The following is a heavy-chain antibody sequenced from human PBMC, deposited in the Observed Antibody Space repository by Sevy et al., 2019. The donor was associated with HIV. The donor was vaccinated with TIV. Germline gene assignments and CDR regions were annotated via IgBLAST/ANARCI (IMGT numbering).Heavy chain of an antibody. CDR3: ARGRGSSWPNYYYYYGMDV. CDR2: INHSGST. D-gene: IGHD6-13*01. Sequence: SETLSLTCAVYGGSFSGYYWSWIRQPPGKGLEWIGEINHSGSTKYNPSLKSRVTISVDTSKNQFSLKLSSVTAADTAVYYCARGRGSSWPNYYYYYGMDVWGQGTTVTVSS. J-gene: IGHJ6*02. V-gene: IGHV4-34*01. CDR1: GGSFSGYY.